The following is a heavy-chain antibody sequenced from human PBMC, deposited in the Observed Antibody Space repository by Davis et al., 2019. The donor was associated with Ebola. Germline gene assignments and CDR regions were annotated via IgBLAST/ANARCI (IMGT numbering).Heavy chain of an antibody. V-gene: IGHV3-30*04. D-gene: IGHD6-19*01. J-gene: IGHJ4*02. CDR2: ASHDGSPT. CDR3: ARAVLGNEDLGY. CDR1: GPPSANYA. Sequence: PPRSLRLSCAASGPPSANYAMHCVRPPPDKWLEWVAVASHDGSPTYYEDSVKGRFTISRDNSKNTLYLQLNRLRSEDTAVYFCARAVLGNEDLGYWGQGTLVTVSS.